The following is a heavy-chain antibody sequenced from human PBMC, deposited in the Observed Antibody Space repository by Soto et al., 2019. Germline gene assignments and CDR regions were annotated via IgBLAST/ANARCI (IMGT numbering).Heavy chain of an antibody. Sequence: SETLSLTCTVSGGSISSYYCSWIRQPPGKGLEWIGYIYYSGSTNYNPSLKSRVTISVDTSKNQFSLKLSSVTAADTAVYYCARTERAIGYCSGGSCYYYYYGMDVWGQGTTVTVSS. V-gene: IGHV4-59*01. CDR1: GGSISSYY. CDR2: IYYSGST. D-gene: IGHD2-15*01. J-gene: IGHJ6*02. CDR3: ARTERAIGYCSGGSCYYYYYGMDV.